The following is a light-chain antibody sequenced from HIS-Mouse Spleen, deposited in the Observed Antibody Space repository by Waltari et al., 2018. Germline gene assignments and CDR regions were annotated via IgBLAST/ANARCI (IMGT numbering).Light chain of an antibody. CDR2: EDS. CDR1: ALPKKY. CDR3: YSTDSSGNHRV. Sequence: SYELTQPPSVSVSPGQTARITCSGDALPKKYAYWYQQKSGKAPVLVIYEDSKRPPGIHERFSGSSSGTMATLTISGAQVEDEADYYCYSTDSSGNHRVFGGGTKLTVL. J-gene: IGLJ2*01. V-gene: IGLV3-10*01.